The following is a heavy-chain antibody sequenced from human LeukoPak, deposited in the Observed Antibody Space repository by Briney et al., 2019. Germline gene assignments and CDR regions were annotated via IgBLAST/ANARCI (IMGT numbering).Heavy chain of an antibody. CDR2: INPNSGNT. CDR1: RYTLTGYY. CDR3: ARGYCSSTSCYYNWFDP. J-gene: IGHJ5*02. D-gene: IGHD2-2*01. V-gene: IGHV1-18*04. Sequence: PVKGSCTASRYTLTGYYIHWLRQAPGQGREWRGWINPNSGNTNYAQKLEGRVTMTTDTSTSTAYMEMRSLRSDDTAVYYCARGYCSSTSCYYNWFDPWGQGTLVTVSS.